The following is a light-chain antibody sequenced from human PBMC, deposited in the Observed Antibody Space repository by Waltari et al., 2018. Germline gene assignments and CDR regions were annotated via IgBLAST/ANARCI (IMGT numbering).Light chain of an antibody. CDR3: QQRSNWPPYS. J-gene: IGKJ2*03. V-gene: IGKV3-11*01. CDR1: QSVSSY. CDR2: DAS. Sequence: EIVLTQSPATLSLSPGERATLSCRASQSVSSYLAWYQQNPGQAPRLLIDDASNRATGIPARFSGSGSGTDFTLTISSLEPEDLAVYYCQQRSNWPPYSFGQGTKLEIK.